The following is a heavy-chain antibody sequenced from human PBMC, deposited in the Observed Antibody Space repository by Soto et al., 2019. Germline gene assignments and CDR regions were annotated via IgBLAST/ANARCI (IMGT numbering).Heavy chain of an antibody. J-gene: IGHJ4*02. CDR1: GFTFSSYA. CDR3: AKKFSGSQTAGADY. V-gene: IGHV3-23*01. Sequence: EVQLLESGGGLVQPGGSLRLSCAASGFTFSSYAMTWVRQAPGKGLEYVSGISISGGSTYYADSVKGRFTISRDNSKNTLYLQMNSLRAEDTAIYYCAKKFSGSQTAGADYWGQGTLVAVSS. D-gene: IGHD1-26*01. CDR2: ISISGGST.